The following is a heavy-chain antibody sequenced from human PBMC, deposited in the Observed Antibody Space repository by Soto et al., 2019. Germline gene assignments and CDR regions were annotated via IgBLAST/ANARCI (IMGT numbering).Heavy chain of an antibody. CDR2: MNPNSGNT. J-gene: IGHJ6*02. CDR3: ARWYSSSWYFNYYYGMDV. D-gene: IGHD6-13*01. Sequence: ASVKVSCKASGYTFTSYDINWVRQATGQGLEWMGWMNPNSGNTGHAQKFQGRVTMTRNTSISTAYMELSSLRSEDTAVYYCARWYSSSWYFNYYYGMDVWGQGTTVTVSS. CDR1: GYTFTSYD. V-gene: IGHV1-8*01.